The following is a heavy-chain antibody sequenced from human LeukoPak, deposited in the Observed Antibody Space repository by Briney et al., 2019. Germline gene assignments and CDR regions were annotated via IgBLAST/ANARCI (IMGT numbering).Heavy chain of an antibody. CDR2: ISGSGGST. Sequence: GGSLRLSCAASGFTFSSYAMSWVRQAPGKGLEWVSAISGSGGSTYYADSVKGRFTISRDNSKNTLYLQMNSLRAEDTAVYYCAKGSSIHLNYDFWSGYSRFDYWGQGTLVTVSS. V-gene: IGHV3-23*01. J-gene: IGHJ4*02. CDR1: GFTFSSYA. CDR3: AKGSSIHLNYDFWSGYSRFDY. D-gene: IGHD3-3*01.